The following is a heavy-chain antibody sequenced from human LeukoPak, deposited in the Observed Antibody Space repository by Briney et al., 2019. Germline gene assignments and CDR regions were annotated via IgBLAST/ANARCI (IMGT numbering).Heavy chain of an antibody. V-gene: IGHV4-39*07. CDR1: GGSISSSSYY. CDR2: IYYSGST. Sequence: PSETLSLTCTVSGGSISSSSYYWGWIRQPPGKELEWIGSIYYSGSTYYNPSLKSRVTISVDTSKNQLSLTVNSVTAADTAVYYCTRGSTLADDYWGQGILVTVSP. CDR3: TRGSTLADDY. D-gene: IGHD5/OR15-5a*01. J-gene: IGHJ4*02.